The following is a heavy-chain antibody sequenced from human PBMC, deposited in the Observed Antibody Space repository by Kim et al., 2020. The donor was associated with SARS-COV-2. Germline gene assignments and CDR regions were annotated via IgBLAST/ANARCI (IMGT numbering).Heavy chain of an antibody. CDR2: ISYDGNNK. J-gene: IGHJ6*02. V-gene: IGHV3-30-3*01. D-gene: IGHD6-13*01. CDR3: ARDEGNGVSTSYFYCMSV. CDR1: GISFSRSA. Sequence: GGSLRLSCVASGISFSRSAIHWVRQAPGKGLEWVAVISYDGNNKYYPDSVKGRFTISRENSKNRLYLDMTNLRPDDTAIYYCARDEGNGVSTSYFYCMSVWGRGTAVTVS.